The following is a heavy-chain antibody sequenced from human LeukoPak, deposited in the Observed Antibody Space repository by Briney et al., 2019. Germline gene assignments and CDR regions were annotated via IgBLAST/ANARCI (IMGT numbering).Heavy chain of an antibody. J-gene: IGHJ4*02. CDR1: GYTFTGYY. D-gene: IGHD5-24*01. V-gene: IGHV1-2*02. Sequence: GASVKVSCKASGYTFTGYYMHWVRQAPGQGLEWMGWINPNSGGTNYAQKFQGRVTMTRDTSISTAYMELSRLRSDDTAVYYCARVRGDGYNLYYFDYWGQGTLVTVSS. CDR2: INPNSGGT. CDR3: ARVRGDGYNLYYFDY.